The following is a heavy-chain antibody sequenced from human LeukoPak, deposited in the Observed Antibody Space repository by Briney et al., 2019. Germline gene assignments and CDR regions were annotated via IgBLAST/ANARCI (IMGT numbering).Heavy chain of an antibody. CDR3: ARIPCSSTSCYKRFDY. CDR2: IYPGDSDT. Sequence: GESLKISCKASGYSFPTYWIGWVRQMPGKGLEWMGIIYPGDSDTRYSPSFQGQVTISADKSISTAYLQWSSLKASDTAMYYCARIPCSSTSCYKRFDYWGQGTLVTVSS. D-gene: IGHD2-2*01. J-gene: IGHJ4*02. V-gene: IGHV5-51*01. CDR1: GYSFPTYW.